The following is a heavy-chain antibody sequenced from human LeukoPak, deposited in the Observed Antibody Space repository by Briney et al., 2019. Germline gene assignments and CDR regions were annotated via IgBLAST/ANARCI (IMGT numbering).Heavy chain of an antibody. D-gene: IGHD3-3*01. Sequence: PETLSLTCAVYGGSFSGYYWSWIRQPPGKGLEWIGEINHSGSTNYNPSLKSRVTISVDTSKNQFSLKLSSVTAADTAVYYCARGTGRFYDFWSAHSRNYFDYWGQGTLVTVSS. J-gene: IGHJ4*02. CDR1: GGSFSGYY. CDR3: ARGTGRFYDFWSAHSRNYFDY. CDR2: INHSGST. V-gene: IGHV4-34*01.